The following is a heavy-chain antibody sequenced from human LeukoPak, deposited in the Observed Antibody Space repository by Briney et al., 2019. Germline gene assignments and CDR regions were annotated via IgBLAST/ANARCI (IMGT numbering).Heavy chain of an antibody. CDR1: GLTFSSFE. Sequence: GGSLRLSYAASGLTFSSFEMNWVRQAPGKGLEWLSYISSSEDSIYYADSVKGRFTISRDNAKNSLYLQMNSLRAEDTAVYYCARLVWFGDSNIDHWGQGTLVTVSS. CDR3: ARLVWFGDSNIDH. D-gene: IGHD3-10*01. CDR2: ISSSEDSI. J-gene: IGHJ4*02. V-gene: IGHV3-48*03.